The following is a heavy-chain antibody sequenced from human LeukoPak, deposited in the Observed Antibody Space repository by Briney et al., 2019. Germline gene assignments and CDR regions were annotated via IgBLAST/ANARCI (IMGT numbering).Heavy chain of an antibody. CDR3: AKDEKGGSGYYYVSYFDY. CDR1: GFTFSSYG. CDR2: IWYDGSNK. D-gene: IGHD3-22*01. J-gene: IGHJ4*02. Sequence: GGSLRLSCAASGFTFSSYGMHWVRQAPGKGLEWVAVIWYDGSNKYYADSVKGRFTTSRDNSKNTLYLQMNSLRAEDTAVYYCAKDEKGGSGYYYVSYFDYWGQGTLVTVSS. V-gene: IGHV3-33*06.